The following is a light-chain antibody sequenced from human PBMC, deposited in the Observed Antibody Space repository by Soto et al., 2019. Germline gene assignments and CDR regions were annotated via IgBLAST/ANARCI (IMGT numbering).Light chain of an antibody. CDR2: GAS. V-gene: IGKV3-15*01. CDR1: QTVNNNY. Sequence: TQSPDTLSLSPGERATLSCRASQTVNNNYLAWCQQKPGQAPRLLIHGASTRAPGFPARFSGSGSGTDFTLTISSLQSEDFAVYYCQQYNNWPWTFGQGTKVDI. CDR3: QQYNNWPWT. J-gene: IGKJ1*01.